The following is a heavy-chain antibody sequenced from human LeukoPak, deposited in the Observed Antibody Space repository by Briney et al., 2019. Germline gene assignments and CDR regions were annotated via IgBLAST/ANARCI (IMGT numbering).Heavy chain of an antibody. CDR3: ARCIAAAIPS. J-gene: IGHJ5*02. CDR1: GGSISSSSYY. V-gene: IGHV4-39*01. CDR2: IYYSGST. D-gene: IGHD6-13*01. Sequence: PSETLSLTCTVSGGSISSSSYYWGWIRQPPGKGLEWIGSIYYSGSTYYNPSLKSRVTISVDTSKNQFSLKLSSVTAADTAVYCCARCIAAAIPSWGQGTLVTVSS.